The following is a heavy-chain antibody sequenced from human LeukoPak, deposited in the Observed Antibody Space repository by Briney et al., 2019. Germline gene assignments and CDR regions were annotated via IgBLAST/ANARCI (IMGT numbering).Heavy chain of an antibody. D-gene: IGHD3-22*01. V-gene: IGHV4-30-2*01. Sequence: SQTLSLTCTVSGGSISSGGYYWSWIRQPPGKGLEWIGYIYHSGSTYYNPSLKSRVTISVDRSKNQFSLKLSSATAADTAVYYCARDFGYDSSRPNAFDIWGQGTMVTVSS. CDR2: IYHSGST. CDR1: GGSISSGGYY. J-gene: IGHJ3*02. CDR3: ARDFGYDSSRPNAFDI.